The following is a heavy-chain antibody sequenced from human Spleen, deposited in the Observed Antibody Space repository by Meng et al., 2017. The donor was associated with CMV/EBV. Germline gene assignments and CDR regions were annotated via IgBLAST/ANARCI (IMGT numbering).Heavy chain of an antibody. CDR1: GFTFSGYS. CDR2: ITTSGDYM. V-gene: IGHV3-21*06. CDR3: AREPSHAAFDI. J-gene: IGHJ3*02. Sequence: GGSLRLSCAASGFTFSGYSMNWVRQAPGRGLEWVSSITTSGDYMYYADSVKGRFIISRDNAKNSLYLQMNSLKAEETAVYYCAREPSHAAFDIWGQGTMVTVSS.